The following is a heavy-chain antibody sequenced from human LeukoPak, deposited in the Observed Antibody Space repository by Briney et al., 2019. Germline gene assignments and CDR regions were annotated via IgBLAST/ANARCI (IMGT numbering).Heavy chain of an antibody. J-gene: IGHJ4*02. CDR2: ISYNGGRK. Sequence: GRSLRLSCAASGFTFSSYGMHWVRQAPGKGLEWVALISYNGGRKDYADSVKGRFTIDRDNSKNTVYLQMNSLRPDDTAIYFCARQEARDYYYEGLGYWGQGNLVTVSS. CDR1: GFTFSSYG. CDR3: ARQEARDYYYEGLGY. D-gene: IGHD3-22*01. V-gene: IGHV3-30*03.